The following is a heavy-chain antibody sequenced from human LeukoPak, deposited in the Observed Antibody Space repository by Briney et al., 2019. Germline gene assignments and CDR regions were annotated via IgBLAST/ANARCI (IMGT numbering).Heavy chain of an antibody. J-gene: IGHJ4*02. Sequence: SVKVSCTASGGTFSTYVITWVRQAPGQGLEWMGGITPIFRTPNYAQKFQGRVTITAVESMSTAYMELSSLRSEDTAVYYCARGWLAETTVVTPYNYWGQGTLVTVSS. CDR3: ARGWLAETTVVTPYNY. V-gene: IGHV1-69*13. D-gene: IGHD2-21*02. CDR1: GGTFSTYV. CDR2: ITPIFRTP.